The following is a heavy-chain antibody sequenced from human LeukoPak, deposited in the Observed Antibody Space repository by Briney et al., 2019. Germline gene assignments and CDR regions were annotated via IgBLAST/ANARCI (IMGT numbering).Heavy chain of an antibody. CDR2: IYYSGST. Sequence: SETLSLTCAVSGGSISSYYWSWIRQPPGKGLEWIGYIYYSGSTNYNPSLKSRVTISVDTSKNQFSLKLSSVTAADTAVYYCARTSLGPYYYDSKVDYWGQGTLVTVSS. D-gene: IGHD3-22*01. J-gene: IGHJ4*02. CDR3: ARTSLGPYYYDSKVDY. V-gene: IGHV4-59*08. CDR1: GGSISSYY.